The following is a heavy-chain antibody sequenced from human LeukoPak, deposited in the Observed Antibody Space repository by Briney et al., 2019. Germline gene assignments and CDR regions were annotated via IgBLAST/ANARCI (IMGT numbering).Heavy chain of an antibody. D-gene: IGHD3-10*01. Sequence: GESLKISCKGSGYSFTSYWIGWVRPMPGKGLEWMGIIYPGDSDTRYSPSFQGQVTISADKSISTAYLQWSSLKASDTAMYYCARCGSGSYGLSENWFDPWGQGTLVTVSS. CDR3: ARCGSGSYGLSENWFDP. V-gene: IGHV5-51*01. J-gene: IGHJ5*02. CDR2: IYPGDSDT. CDR1: GYSFTSYW.